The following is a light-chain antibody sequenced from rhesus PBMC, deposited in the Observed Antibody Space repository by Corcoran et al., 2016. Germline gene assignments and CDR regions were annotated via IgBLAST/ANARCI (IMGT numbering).Light chain of an antibody. V-gene: IGKV1S12*01. CDR2: AAS. J-gene: IGKJ4*01. Sequence: DIQMTQSPSALSASVGDRVTISCRASQNIYSNLAWYQQKPGKAPTLLIYAASSLQTGIPSRFSGRGSGTDFTLTISSLQPEDSAAYYCQHYYDNPLTFGGVTKVELK. CDR3: QHYYDNPLT. CDR1: QNIYSN.